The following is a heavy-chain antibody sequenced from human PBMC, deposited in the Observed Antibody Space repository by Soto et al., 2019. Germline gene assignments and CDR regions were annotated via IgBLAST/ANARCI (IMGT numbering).Heavy chain of an antibody. CDR1: GDTFSSYA. V-gene: IGHV1-69*12. Sequence: QVQLVQSGAEVKKPGSSVKDSCKASGDTFSSYAIRWVRQAPGQGLEWMGEIIPSVGTANYAQKFQGRVTITADESTSTAYMELSSLRSEDTAVYYCAREPGVDGGNSAYWGQGTLVTVSS. CDR2: IIPSVGTA. J-gene: IGHJ4*02. D-gene: IGHD2-21*02. CDR3: AREPGVDGGNSAY.